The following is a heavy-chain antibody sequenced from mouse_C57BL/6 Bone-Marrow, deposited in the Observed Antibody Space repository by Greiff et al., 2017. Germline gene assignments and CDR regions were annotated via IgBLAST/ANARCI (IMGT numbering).Heavy chain of an antibody. D-gene: IGHD1-1*01. CDR1: GFTFSSYG. J-gene: IGHJ2*01. V-gene: IGHV5-6*01. Sequence: EVKLMESGGDLVKPGGSLKLSCAASGFTFSSYGMSWVRQTPDKRLEWVATISSGGSYTYYPDSVKGRFTISRDNAKNTLYLQMSSLKSEDTAMYYCARVITTVVARGYFDYWGQGTTLTVSS. CDR3: ARVITTVVARGYFDY. CDR2: ISSGGSYT.